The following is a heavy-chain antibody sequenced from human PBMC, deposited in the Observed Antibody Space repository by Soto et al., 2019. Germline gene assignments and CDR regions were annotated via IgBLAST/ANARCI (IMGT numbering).Heavy chain of an antibody. D-gene: IGHD3-22*01. V-gene: IGHV1-69*13. CDR2: IIPIFGTA. Sequence: GASVKVSCKASGGTFSSYAISWVRQAPGQGLEWMGGIIPIFGTANYAQKFQGRVTITADESTSTAYMELSSLRSEDTAVYYCARSLADSTYYYDSSGDAFDIWGQGIMVTVSS. J-gene: IGHJ3*02. CDR1: GGTFSSYA. CDR3: ARSLADSTYYYDSSGDAFDI.